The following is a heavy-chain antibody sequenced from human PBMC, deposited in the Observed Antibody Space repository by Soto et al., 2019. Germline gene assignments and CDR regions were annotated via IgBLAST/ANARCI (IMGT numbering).Heavy chain of an antibody. CDR1: GYTFTGYY. D-gene: IGHD3-22*01. CDR3: AIGTYYYDSSGYCDFDY. Sequence: QVQLVQSGAEVKKPGASVKVSCKASGYTFTGYYMHWVRQAPGQGLEWMGWSNPNSGGTNYAQKFQGRVTMTRDTSISTAYMELSRLRSDDTAVYYCAIGTYYYDSSGYCDFDYWGQGTLVTVSS. V-gene: IGHV1-2*02. CDR2: SNPNSGGT. J-gene: IGHJ4*02.